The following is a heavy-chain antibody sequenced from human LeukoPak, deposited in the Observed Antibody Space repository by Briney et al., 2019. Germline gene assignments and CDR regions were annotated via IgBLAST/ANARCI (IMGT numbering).Heavy chain of an antibody. CDR3: ARSPTWPLTLSIVVVIQSLGAFDI. CDR2: IYHSGST. J-gene: IGHJ3*02. D-gene: IGHD3-22*01. CDR1: GGSISSSNW. Sequence: SETLSLTCAVSGGSISSSNWWSWVRQPPGKGLEWIGEIYHSGSTNYNPSLKSRVTISVDKSKNQFSLKLSSVTAADTAVYYCARSPTWPLTLSIVVVIQSLGAFDIWGQGTMVTVSS. V-gene: IGHV4-4*02.